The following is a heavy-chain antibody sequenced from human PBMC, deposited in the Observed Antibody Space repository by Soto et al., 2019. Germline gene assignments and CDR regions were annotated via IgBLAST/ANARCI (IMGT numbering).Heavy chain of an antibody. Sequence: ASVKVSCKASGGTFSSYTISWVRQAPGQGLEWMGRIIPILGIANYAQKFQGRVTITADKSTSTAYMELSSLRSEDTAVYYCARDGDSGYVKNAFDIWGQGTMVTVSS. D-gene: IGHD5-12*01. V-gene: IGHV1-69*04. CDR3: ARDGDSGYVKNAFDI. CDR1: GGTFSSYT. CDR2: IIPILGIA. J-gene: IGHJ3*02.